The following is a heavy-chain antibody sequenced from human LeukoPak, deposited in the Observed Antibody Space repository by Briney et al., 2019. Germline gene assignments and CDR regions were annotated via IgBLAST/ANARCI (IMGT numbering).Heavy chain of an antibody. J-gene: IGHJ3*02. Sequence: GESLKITCKASGYSFANYWIAWVRQMPGKGLECMGIIYPGDSDTRYSPSFQGQVTISADKSISTAYLQWSSLKASDTAMYYCARHDISDAFDIWGQGTVVTVSS. CDR3: ARHDISDAFDI. CDR2: IYPGDSDT. D-gene: IGHD3-9*01. CDR1: GYSFANYW. V-gene: IGHV5-51*01.